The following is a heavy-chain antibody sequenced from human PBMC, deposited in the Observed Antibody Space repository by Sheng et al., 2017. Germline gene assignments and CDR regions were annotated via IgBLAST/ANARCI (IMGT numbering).Heavy chain of an antibody. D-gene: IGHD7-27*01. CDR1: GYSISSGYY. J-gene: IGHJ4*02. Sequence: QVQLQESGPGLVKPSETLSLTCTVSGYSISSGYYRGWIRQPPGKGLEWIGSIYHSGSTYYNPSLKSRVTISVDTSKNQFSLKLSSVTAADTAVYYCARVRVSGHDFDYWGQGTRGHRLL. CDR3: ARVRVSGHDFDY. CDR2: IYHSGST. V-gene: IGHV4-38-2*02.